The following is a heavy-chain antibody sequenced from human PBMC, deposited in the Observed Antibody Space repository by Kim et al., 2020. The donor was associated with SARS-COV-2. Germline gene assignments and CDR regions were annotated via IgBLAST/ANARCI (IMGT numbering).Heavy chain of an antibody. D-gene: IGHD2-21*01. V-gene: IGHV3-30*18. Sequence: GSLRLSCAASGFTFSSYGMHWVRQAPGKGLEWVAVISYDGSNKYYADSVKGRFTISRDNSKNTLYLQMNSLRAEDTAVYYCAKDLSGGEHFDYWGQGTLVTVSS. J-gene: IGHJ4*02. CDR3: AKDLSGGEHFDY. CDR2: ISYDGSNK. CDR1: GFTFSSYG.